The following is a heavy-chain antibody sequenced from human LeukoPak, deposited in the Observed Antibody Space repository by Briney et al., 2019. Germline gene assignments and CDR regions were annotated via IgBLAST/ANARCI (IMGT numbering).Heavy chain of an antibody. D-gene: IGHD1-1*01. CDR2: ISAYNGNT. CDR3: ARDLTGTAQLGYFDY. J-gene: IGHJ4*02. CDR1: GYTFTSYG. Sequence: GASVKVSCKASGYTFTSYGISWVRQAHGQGLEWVGWISAYNGNTNYAQKLQGRVTMTTDTSTSTAYMELRSLRSDDTAVYYCARDLTGTAQLGYFDYWGQGTLVTVSS. V-gene: IGHV1-18*01.